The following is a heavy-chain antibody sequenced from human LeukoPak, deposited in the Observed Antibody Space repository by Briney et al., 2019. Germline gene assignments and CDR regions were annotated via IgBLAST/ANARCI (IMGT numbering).Heavy chain of an antibody. D-gene: IGHD4-23*01. J-gene: IGHJ4*02. CDR2: IYYSGNT. Sequence: SETLSLTCTVSGVSISSYYRSWIRQPPGKGLEWIGYIYYSGNTNYNPSVKSRVTVSVDTSKNQFSLKLSSVTTADTAVYYCARGSSVETFDYWDQGTLVTVSS. CDR1: GVSISSYY. CDR3: ARGSSVETFDY. V-gene: IGHV4-59*01.